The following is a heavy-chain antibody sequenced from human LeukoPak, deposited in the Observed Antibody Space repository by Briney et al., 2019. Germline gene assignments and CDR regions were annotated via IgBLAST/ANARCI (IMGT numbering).Heavy chain of an antibody. D-gene: IGHD6-6*01. J-gene: IGHJ4*02. Sequence: GRSLRLSCAASGFTFDDYGMYWVRQVAGKGLEWVSGISWNSGNIGYAASVKGRFTTSRDNAKNSVYLQINSLRLEDTALYFCAKSSGRYGRDEYLDSWGQGTLVTVSS. CDR1: GFTFDDYG. CDR2: ISWNSGNI. CDR3: AKSSGRYGRDEYLDS. V-gene: IGHV3-9*01.